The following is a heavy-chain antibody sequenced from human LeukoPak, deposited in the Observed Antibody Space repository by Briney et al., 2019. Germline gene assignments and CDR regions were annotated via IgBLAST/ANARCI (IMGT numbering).Heavy chain of an antibody. CDR1: GFTFSSYA. J-gene: IGHJ4*02. V-gene: IGHV3-23*01. CDR3: AKDIVVGY. D-gene: IGHD2-15*01. CDR2: ISGSGDNT. Sequence: PGGSLRLSCAASGFTFSSYAMSWVRQVPGKGLEWVSVISGSGDNTYYADSVKGRFTISRDNSKNMLYLQMNSLRAEDTAVYYCAKDIVVGYWGQGTLVTVSS.